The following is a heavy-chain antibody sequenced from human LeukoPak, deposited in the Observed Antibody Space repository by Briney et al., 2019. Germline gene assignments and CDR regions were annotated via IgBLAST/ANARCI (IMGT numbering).Heavy chain of an antibody. J-gene: IGHJ4*02. D-gene: IGHD6-13*01. Sequence: GGSLRLSCATSGFTLSNYKMNWVRQAPGKGLEWVANIEEDGNKKNYVDSVKGRFTISRDNVENSIYLQMNSLRADDTAVYYCARGRGIALWGQGTLVTVSS. V-gene: IGHV3-7*01. CDR2: IEEDGNKK. CDR3: ARGRGIAL. CDR1: GFTLSNYK.